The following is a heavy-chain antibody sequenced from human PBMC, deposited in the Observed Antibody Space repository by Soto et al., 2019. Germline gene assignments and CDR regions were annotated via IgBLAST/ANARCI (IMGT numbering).Heavy chain of an antibody. Sequence: SATLALTCPFCSISVSSPYWRCIRQPPGKGLEWIGYIYYSGSTNYNPSLKSRVTISVDTSKNQFSLKLSSVTAADTAVYYCARVYDFWSGYHFDYWAQGTLVTVS. J-gene: IGHJ4*02. CDR2: IYYSGST. CDR3: ARVYDFWSGYHFDY. CDR1: SISVSSPY. V-gene: IGHV4-59*02. D-gene: IGHD3-3*01.